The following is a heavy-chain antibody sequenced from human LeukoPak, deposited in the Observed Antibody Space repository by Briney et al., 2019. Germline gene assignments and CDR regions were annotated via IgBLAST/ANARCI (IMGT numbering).Heavy chain of an antibody. V-gene: IGHV3-48*02. CDR1: GFTFSSYE. CDR2: ISSGSGTI. J-gene: IGHJ4*02. CDR3: AREAIKDY. Sequence: AGGSLRLSCAASGFTFSSYEMNWVRQAPGKGLEWVSYISSGSGTIYYADSVKGRFTIARDDAKNSLYLQMSSLRDEDTAVYYCAREAIKDYWGQGTLVTVSS.